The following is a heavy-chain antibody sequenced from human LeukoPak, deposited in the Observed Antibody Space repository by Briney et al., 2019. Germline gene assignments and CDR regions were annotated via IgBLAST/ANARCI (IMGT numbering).Heavy chain of an antibody. CDR2: ISDSGGTK. CDR1: GFPFSGYY. J-gene: IGHJ5*02. Sequence: GGSLRLSCAASGFPFSGYYMSWIRQAPGKGLEWVSYISDSGGTKKYGESVKGRFTISRDNAMNLLYLQMDSLRAEDTAVYYCARGDYYYDTSLGPDPWGQGTLVSVSS. CDR3: ARGDYYYDTSLGPDP. V-gene: IGHV3-11*01. D-gene: IGHD3-22*01.